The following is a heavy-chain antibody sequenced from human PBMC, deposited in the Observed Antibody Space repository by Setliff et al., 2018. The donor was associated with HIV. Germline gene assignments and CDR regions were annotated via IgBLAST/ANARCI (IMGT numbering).Heavy chain of an antibody. J-gene: IGHJ4*02. Sequence: GGSLRLSCAASGFTFSNYAMSWVRQAPGKGLEWVAFIRYDGSNKYYADSVKGRFTISRDNSKNTLYLQMNSLRAEDTAVYYCAKDSARYSSGWYYFDYWGQGTLVTVSS. CDR2: IRYDGSNK. CDR3: AKDSARYSSGWYYFDY. D-gene: IGHD6-19*01. CDR1: GFTFSNYA. V-gene: IGHV3-30*02.